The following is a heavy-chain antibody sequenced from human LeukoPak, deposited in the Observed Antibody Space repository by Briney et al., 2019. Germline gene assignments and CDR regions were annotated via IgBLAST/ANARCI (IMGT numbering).Heavy chain of an antibody. J-gene: IGHJ4*02. V-gene: IGHV1-3*03. CDR2: INAGNGNT. Sequence: ASVKVSCKASGYTFTSYAMHWVRQAPGQGLEWMGWINAGNGNTKYSQEFQGRVTITRDTSASTAYMELSSLRAEDMAVYYCARRGYSGYDFGYWGQGTLVTVSS. D-gene: IGHD5-12*01. CDR3: ARRGYSGYDFGY. CDR1: GYTFTSYA.